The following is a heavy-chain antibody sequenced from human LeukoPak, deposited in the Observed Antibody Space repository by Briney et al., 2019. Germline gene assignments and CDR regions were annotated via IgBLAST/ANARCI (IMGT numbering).Heavy chain of an antibody. CDR1: GGTFSSYA. V-gene: IGHV1-69*05. J-gene: IGHJ5*02. CDR2: IIPIFGTA. D-gene: IGHD4-17*01. CDR3: ARARGRLRSWFDP. Sequence: SVTVSCKASGGTFSSYAISWVRQAPGQGLEWMGGIIPIFGTANYAQKFQGRVTITTDESTSTACMELSSLRSEDTAVYYCARARGRLRSWFDPWGQGTLVTVSS.